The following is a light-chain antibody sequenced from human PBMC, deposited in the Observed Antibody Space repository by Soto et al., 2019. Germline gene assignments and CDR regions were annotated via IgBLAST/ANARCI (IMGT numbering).Light chain of an antibody. Sequence: EIVMTQSPGTLSVSPGEGATLSCRASQSVSTNLAWYQQKPDQAPRLLIYGASTTATGMPARFSGSGSGTEFTLTISSLQSEDFAVYYCQQYYTWPRTFGQGTRVDIK. CDR1: QSVSTN. CDR2: GAS. CDR3: QQYYTWPRT. J-gene: IGKJ1*01. V-gene: IGKV3-15*01.